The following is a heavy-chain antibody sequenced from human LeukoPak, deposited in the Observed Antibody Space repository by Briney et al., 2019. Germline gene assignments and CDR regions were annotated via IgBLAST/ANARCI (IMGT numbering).Heavy chain of an antibody. J-gene: IGHJ5*02. D-gene: IGHD1-26*01. CDR2: IYYSRYT. V-gene: IGHV4-59*08. CDR3: ARHAIYSGGYSHWFDP. Sequence: SETLSLTCTVSGGSISSYYWSWIRQPPGKGLEWIAYIYYSRYTNYNSSLKSRASISVDTSKNLCSLRLSSVTAADTAVYYCARHAIYSGGYSHWFDPWGLGTLVTVSS. CDR1: GGSISSYY.